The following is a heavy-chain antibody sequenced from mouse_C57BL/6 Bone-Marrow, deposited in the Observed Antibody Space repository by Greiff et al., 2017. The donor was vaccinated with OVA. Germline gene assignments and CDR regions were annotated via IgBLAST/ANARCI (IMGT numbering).Heavy chain of an antibody. CDR1: GYTFTDYY. Sequence: VQLQQSGPELVKPGASVKISCKASGYTFTDYYMNWVKQSHGKSLEWIGDINPNNGGTSYNQKFKGKATLTVDKSSSTAYMELRSLTSEDSAVYYCLVKLGRPLFDYWGQGTTLTVSS. J-gene: IGHJ2*01. CDR3: LVKLGRPLFDY. V-gene: IGHV1-26*01. CDR2: INPNNGGT. D-gene: IGHD4-1*01.